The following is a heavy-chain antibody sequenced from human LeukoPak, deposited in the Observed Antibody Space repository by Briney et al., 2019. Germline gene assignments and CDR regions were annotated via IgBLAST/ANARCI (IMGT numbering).Heavy chain of an antibody. Sequence: GGSLRLSCAASGFTFSSYSMNWVRQAPGKGLEWVSSISSSSSYIYYADSVKGRFTISRDNAKNSLYLQMNSLRAEDTAVYYCARDQYGGATMAGYAFDIWGQGTMVTVSS. CDR1: GFTFSSYS. CDR3: ARDQYGGATMAGYAFDI. CDR2: ISSSSSYI. D-gene: IGHD1-26*01. V-gene: IGHV3-21*01. J-gene: IGHJ3*02.